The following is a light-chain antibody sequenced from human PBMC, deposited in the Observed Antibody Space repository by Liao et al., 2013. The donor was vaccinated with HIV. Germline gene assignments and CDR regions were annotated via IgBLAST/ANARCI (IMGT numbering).Light chain of an antibody. CDR3: QAWDFNTNYV. V-gene: IGLV3-1*01. CDR2: QDT. CDR1: KLGDKY. J-gene: IGLJ1*01. Sequence: SYELTQPPSVSVSPGQTASITCSGDKLGDKYACWYQQKPGQSPVVVIYQDTKRPSGIPERFSGSNSGDTATLSISGTQAIDEADYYCQAWDFNTNYVFGAGTKVSVL.